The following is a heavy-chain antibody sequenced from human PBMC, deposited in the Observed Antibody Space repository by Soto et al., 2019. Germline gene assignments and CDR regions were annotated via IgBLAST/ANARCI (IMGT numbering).Heavy chain of an antibody. CDR3: AKDYYDSTGYYPFDY. Sequence: EVHLLESGGGLVQPGGSLRLSCAASGFTFGTHAMSWVRQAPGKGLEWVSTVSGSGTTTFYADSVKGRFTISRDNSKNTLYLQMNGLRAEDTAVYYCAKDYYDSTGYYPFDYWGQGTLVTVSS. D-gene: IGHD3-22*01. J-gene: IGHJ4*02. V-gene: IGHV3-23*01. CDR1: GFTFGTHA. CDR2: VSGSGTTT.